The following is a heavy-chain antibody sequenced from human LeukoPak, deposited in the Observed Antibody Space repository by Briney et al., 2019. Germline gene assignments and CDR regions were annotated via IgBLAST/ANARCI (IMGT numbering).Heavy chain of an antibody. Sequence: PSETLSLTCAVYGGSFSGYYWSWIRQPPGKGLEWIGEINHSGSTIYNPSLKSRVTISVDTSKNQFSLKLSSVTAADTAVYYCARGQGYSRYYYYYYYMDVWGKGTTVTVSS. CDR3: ARGQGYSRYYYYYYYMDV. CDR2: INHSGST. D-gene: IGHD5-24*01. V-gene: IGHV4-34*01. CDR1: GGSFSGYY. J-gene: IGHJ6*03.